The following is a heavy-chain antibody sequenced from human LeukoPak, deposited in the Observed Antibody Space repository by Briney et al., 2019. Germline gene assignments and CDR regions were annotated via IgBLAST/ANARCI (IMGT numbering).Heavy chain of an antibody. CDR3: ARGLDTYKSGFD. V-gene: IGHV4-34*01. J-gene: IGHJ4*02. CDR1: GGPFSDYY. CDR2: IHPSGSP. Sequence: NPSETLSLTCAVYGGPFSDYYFTWIRQPPGKGLEWIGEIHPSGSPSYNPSLMSRVSLSLDTSRSQFSLRLNSVTAADTAVYFCARGLDTYKSGFDCGQGTLVTVSS. D-gene: IGHD5-12*01.